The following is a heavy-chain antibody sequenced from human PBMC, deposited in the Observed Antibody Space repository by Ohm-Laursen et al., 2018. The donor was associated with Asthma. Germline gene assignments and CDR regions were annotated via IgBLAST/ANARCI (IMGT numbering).Heavy chain of an antibody. D-gene: IGHD3-22*01. J-gene: IGHJ4*02. CDR2: ISGGGDNT. V-gene: IGHV3-23*01. Sequence: SLRLSCAASGFTFSSYGMHWVRQAPGKGLEWVSAISGGGDNTNYADSVKGRFTISRDESRNTLYLQMNSLRAEDTAVFYCARGNYYESSGYDYWGQGTLVTVSS. CDR3: ARGNYYESSGYDY. CDR1: GFTFSSYG.